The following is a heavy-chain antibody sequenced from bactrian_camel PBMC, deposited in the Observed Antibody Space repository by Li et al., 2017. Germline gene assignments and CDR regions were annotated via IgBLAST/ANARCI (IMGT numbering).Heavy chain of an antibody. CDR1: GFTFSSYA. J-gene: IGHJ6*01. Sequence: VQLVESGGGLVQPGGSLRLSCVGSGFTFSSYAMNWVRQAPGKGLEWVSSINNDGARTYYADSVKGRFTISRDNAKNTLYLQLNSLKTEDTAMYYCAKTVPGSWDVDFGYWGQGTQVTVS. CDR2: INNDGART. D-gene: IGHD6*01. V-gene: IGHV3S31*01. CDR3: AKTVPGSWDVDFGY.